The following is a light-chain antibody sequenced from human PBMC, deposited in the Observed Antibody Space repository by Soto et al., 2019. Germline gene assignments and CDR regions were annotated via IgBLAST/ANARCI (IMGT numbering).Light chain of an antibody. J-gene: IGLJ2*01. CDR2: EVN. CDR1: SRDVGAYEH. Sequence: QSVLTQPPYASGTPGQSVTISCTGSSRDVGAYEHVAWYEQHPGKAPKLIIYEVNKRPSGVPNRFSGSKSGNTASLIVSGLQAEDEAYYYCSSYAGSNTVVFGGGTKVTVL. V-gene: IGLV2-8*01. CDR3: SSYAGSNTVV.